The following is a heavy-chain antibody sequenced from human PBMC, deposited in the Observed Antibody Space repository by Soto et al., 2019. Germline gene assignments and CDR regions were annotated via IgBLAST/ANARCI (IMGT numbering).Heavy chain of an antibody. J-gene: IGHJ4*02. V-gene: IGHV2-5*02. CDR1: GFSLSTSGVG. CDR3: AHKGPDYGGQFFDY. CDR2: IYWDDDK. D-gene: IGHD4-17*01. Sequence: QITLKESGPTLVKPTQTLTLTCTFSGFSLSTSGVGVGWIRQPPGKALEWLALIYWDDDKRYSPSLKSRLTITKDTSKNQVVLTMTNMDPVDTATYYCAHKGPDYGGQFFDYWGQGTLVTVSS.